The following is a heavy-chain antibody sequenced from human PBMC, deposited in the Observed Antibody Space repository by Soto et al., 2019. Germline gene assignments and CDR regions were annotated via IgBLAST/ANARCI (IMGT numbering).Heavy chain of an antibody. CDR1: GGSVSSGNYS. Sequence: SETLSLTCTVSGGSVSSGNYSWSWIRQPPGKGLEWIGYFYYTGSINYNPSLKSRVTISIDASQNQFSLKLSSVTAADTAVYYCGRRGYHYVMDVWGQGSTVTGSS. CDR3: GRRGYHYVMDV. V-gene: IGHV4-61*01. D-gene: IGHD3-10*01. J-gene: IGHJ6*02. CDR2: FYYTGSI.